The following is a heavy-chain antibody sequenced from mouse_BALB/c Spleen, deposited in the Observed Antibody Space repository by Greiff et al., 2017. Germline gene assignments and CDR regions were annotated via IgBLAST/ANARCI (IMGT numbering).Heavy chain of an antibody. V-gene: IGHV1-7*01. CDR3: ARNYYDYDY. D-gene: IGHD2-4*01. J-gene: IGHJ2*01. CDR2: INPSTGYT. CDR1: GYTFTSYW. Sequence: QVQLQQSGAELAKPGASVKMSCKASGYTFTSYWMHWVKQRPGQGLEWIGYINPSTGYTEYNQKFKDKATLTADKSSSTAYMQLSSLTSEDSAVYYCARNYYDYDYWGQGTTLTVSS.